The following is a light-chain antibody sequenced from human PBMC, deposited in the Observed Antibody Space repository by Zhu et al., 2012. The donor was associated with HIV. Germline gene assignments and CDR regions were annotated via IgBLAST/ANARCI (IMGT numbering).Light chain of an antibody. Sequence: EIVLTQSPDIMSLSPGQTTILSCKASQSVSSLAWYQQKPGQAPSLLIYAASNRATGIPDRFSGSGSGTDFTLTIRRLEPEDFAVYYCQHYVPSPMYTFGQGTKLEI. CDR1: QSVSS. CDR3: QHYVPSPMYT. CDR2: AAS. V-gene: IGKV3-20*01. J-gene: IGKJ2*01.